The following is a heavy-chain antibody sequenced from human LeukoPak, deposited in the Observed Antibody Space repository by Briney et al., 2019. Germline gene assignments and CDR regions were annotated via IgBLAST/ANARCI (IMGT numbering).Heavy chain of an antibody. Sequence: ASVKVSCKASGYTFTSYGISWVRQAPGQGLEWMGWISAYNGNTNYAQKLQGRVTMTTDTSTSTAYMELSRLRSDDTAVYYCARETGAVAATYYGMDVWGQGTTVTVSS. D-gene: IGHD6-19*01. V-gene: IGHV1-18*01. CDR2: ISAYNGNT. J-gene: IGHJ6*02. CDR1: GYTFTSYG. CDR3: ARETGAVAATYYGMDV.